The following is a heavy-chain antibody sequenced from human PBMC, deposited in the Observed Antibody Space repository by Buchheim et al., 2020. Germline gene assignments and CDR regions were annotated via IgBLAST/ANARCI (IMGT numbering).Heavy chain of an antibody. CDR1: GSTLRTYW. D-gene: IGHD1-26*01. CDR3: ARDLSGSQDY. CDR2: INEDGSFT. V-gene: IGHV3-74*01. Sequence: EVQLEESGGGLVQPGGSLRLSCAASGSTLRTYWMHWVRQAPGKGLEWVSRINEDGSFTNYADSVKGRFTISRDNAENTLYLQMTSLRVEDTAMYYCARDLSGSQDYWGQGTL. J-gene: IGHJ4*02.